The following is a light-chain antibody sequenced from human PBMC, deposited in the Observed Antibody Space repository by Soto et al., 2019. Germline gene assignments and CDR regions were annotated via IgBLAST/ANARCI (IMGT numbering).Light chain of an antibody. CDR3: QQYNDWPLT. V-gene: IGKV3-15*01. CDR2: GAF. Sequence: EVVLTQSPCTLSLSPGERATLSCRASQSVSSNLAWYQQKPGQAPSLLIYGAFTRATGIPARFSGTGSGTEFTLTISSLQSEDFALYYCQQYNDWPLTFGQGTKVDIK. CDR1: QSVSSN. J-gene: IGKJ1*01.